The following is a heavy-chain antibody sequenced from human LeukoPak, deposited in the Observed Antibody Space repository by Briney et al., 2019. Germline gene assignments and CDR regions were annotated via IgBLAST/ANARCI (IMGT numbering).Heavy chain of an antibody. CDR2: ISTTGSPI. V-gene: IGHV3-48*01. CDR3: ARESGYSSGWYEGGFDY. CDR1: GFTFSSYS. D-gene: IGHD6-19*01. Sequence: GGSLRLSCVASGFTFSSYSMNWVRQAPGKGLEWISYISTTGSPIYYADSVKGRFTISRDNAKNSLYLQMNSLRAEDTAVYYCARESGYSSGWYEGGFDYWGQGTLVTVSS. J-gene: IGHJ4*02.